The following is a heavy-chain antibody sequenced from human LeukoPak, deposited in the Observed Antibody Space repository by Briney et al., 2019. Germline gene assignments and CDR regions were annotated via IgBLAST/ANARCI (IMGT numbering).Heavy chain of an antibody. CDR3: ARDVGYSSVLKSWFDP. D-gene: IGHD6-19*01. J-gene: IGHJ5*02. V-gene: IGHV3-30-3*01. Sequence: GGSLRLSCAASGFTFSSYAMHWVRQAPGKGLEWVAVISYDGSNKYYADSVKGRFTISRDNSKNTLYLQVNSLRAEDTAVYYCARDVGYSSVLKSWFDPWGQGTLVTVSS. CDR2: ISYDGSNK. CDR1: GFTFSSYA.